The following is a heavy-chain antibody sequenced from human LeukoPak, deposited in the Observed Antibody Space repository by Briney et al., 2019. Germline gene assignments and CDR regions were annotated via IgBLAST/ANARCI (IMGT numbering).Heavy chain of an antibody. CDR3: TTRGTHTSGWD. J-gene: IGHJ4*02. CDR1: GFTFTNAW. D-gene: IGHD6-19*01. V-gene: IGHV3-15*05. Sequence: PGGSLRLSCVASGFTFTNAWMTWVRQAPGKGLEWVGRIKTITAGGTTDYAAPVKGRFTISRDDSKNTLYLQMNSLKTEDTAVYYCTTRGTHTSGWDWGQGTLVTVSS. CDR2: IKTITAGGTT.